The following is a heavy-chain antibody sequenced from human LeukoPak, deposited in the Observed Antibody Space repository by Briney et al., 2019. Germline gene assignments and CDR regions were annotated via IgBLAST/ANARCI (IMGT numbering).Heavy chain of an antibody. V-gene: IGHV1-58*02. J-gene: IGHJ4*02. D-gene: IGHD5-24*01. Sequence: SVKVSCKASGFTFTNSAMQWVRQARGQRLEWVGWIVVASGNTKYAQKFQERVTITRDMSTSTAYMELSSLRPEDTAVYYCAAAPIEMQQRGFDYWGQGTLVTVFS. CDR1: GFTFTNSA. CDR2: IVVASGNT. CDR3: AAAPIEMQQRGFDY.